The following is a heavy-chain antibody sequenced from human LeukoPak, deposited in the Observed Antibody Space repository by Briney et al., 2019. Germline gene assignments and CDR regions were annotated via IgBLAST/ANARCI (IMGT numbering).Heavy chain of an antibody. CDR2: ISAYNGNT. CDR3: ARDDGDPLNYYYYYGMDV. D-gene: IGHD4-17*01. CDR1: GYTFTSYG. V-gene: IGHV1-18*01. Sequence: ASVKVSYKASGYTFTSYGISWVRQAPGQGLEWMGWISAYNGNTNYAQKLQGRVTMTTDTSTSTAYMELRSLRSDDTAVYYCARDDGDPLNYYYYYGMDVWGQGTTVTVSS. J-gene: IGHJ6*02.